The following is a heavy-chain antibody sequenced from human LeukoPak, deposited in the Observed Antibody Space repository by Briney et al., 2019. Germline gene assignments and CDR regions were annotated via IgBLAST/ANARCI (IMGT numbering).Heavy chain of an antibody. D-gene: IGHD2-8*01. V-gene: IGHV4-34*01. CDR2: INHRGTA. J-gene: IGHJ4*02. CDR1: GGSSSSDSSY. CDR3: ARADCTNAVCPFDY. Sequence: SETLSLTCGVCGGSSSSDSSYLTWIRQPPGKGLEWIVEINHRGTANYNPSLKSRVTISLDTSKNQFSLRLSSLTAADTALYYCARADCTNAVCPFDYWGQGILVTVSS.